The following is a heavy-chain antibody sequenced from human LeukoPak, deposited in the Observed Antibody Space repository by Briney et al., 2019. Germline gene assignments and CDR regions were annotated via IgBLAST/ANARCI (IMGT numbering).Heavy chain of an antibody. CDR2: INHNGST. J-gene: IGHJ4*02. CDR3: ASQPEPLAYCGGDCETPDY. D-gene: IGHD2-21*02. CDR1: GGSFSGYY. V-gene: IGHV4-34*01. Sequence: PSETLSLTCAVYGGSFSGYYWSWIRQPPGKGLEWIGEINHNGSTNYNPSLKSRVTISVDTSKNQFPLKLSSVTAADTAVYYCASQPEPLAYCGGDCETPDYWGQGTLVTVSS.